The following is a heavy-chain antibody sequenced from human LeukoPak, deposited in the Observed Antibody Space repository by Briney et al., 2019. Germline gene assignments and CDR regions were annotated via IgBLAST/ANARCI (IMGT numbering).Heavy chain of an antibody. J-gene: IGHJ5*02. CDR3: AKDLRAPNNWFDP. CDR1: GFTFSSYG. CDR2: IRYDGSNK. Sequence: GGSLRLSCAASGFTFSSYGMHWVRQAPGKGLEWVAFIRYDGSNKYYADSVKGRFTISRDNSKNTLYLQMNSLRAEDTAVYYCAKDLRAPNNWFDPWGQGTLVAVSS. V-gene: IGHV3-30*02.